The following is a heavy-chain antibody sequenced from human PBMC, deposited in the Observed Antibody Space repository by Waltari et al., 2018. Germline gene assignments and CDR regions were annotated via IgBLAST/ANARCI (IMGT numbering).Heavy chain of an antibody. V-gene: IGHV1-8*01. CDR1: GYIFTDYD. J-gene: IGHJ4*02. CDR2: MNPNSCNT. D-gene: IGHD3-3*01. CDR3: TRRREFFGPDY. Sequence: QVQLVQSGPEVKQQGDSVKVSCEASGYIFTDYDIHWVRQAPGQGFEWMGCMNPNSCNTGYAQKFQGRVTMTINTPTSRAYIELRDLRSDDTAVYYCTRRREFFGPDYWGQGSLVTVSA.